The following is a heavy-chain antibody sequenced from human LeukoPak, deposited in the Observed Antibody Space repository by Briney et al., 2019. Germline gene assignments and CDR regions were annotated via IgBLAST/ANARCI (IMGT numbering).Heavy chain of an antibody. V-gene: IGHV7-4-1*02. Sequence: ASVKVSCKASGYTFTSYAMNWVRQAPGQGLEWMGWINTNTGNPTYAQGFTGRFVFSLDTSVSTAYLQISSLKAEDTAVYYCARDKIMITFGGVIANWFDPWGQGTPVTVSS. J-gene: IGHJ5*02. CDR1: GYTFTSYA. CDR3: ARDKIMITFGGVIANWFDP. CDR2: INTNTGNP. D-gene: IGHD3-16*02.